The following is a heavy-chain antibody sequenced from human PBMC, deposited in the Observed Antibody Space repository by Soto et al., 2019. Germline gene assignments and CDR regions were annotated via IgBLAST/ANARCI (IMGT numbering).Heavy chain of an antibody. Sequence: SETLSLTCTVSGGSITNYYWSWIRQPPGKGLEWIGYIYYSGSTNYNPSLKSRVTISVDTSKNQFSLKLSSVTAADTAVYYCARTLGIAAAGGYGMDVWGQGTTVTVSS. V-gene: IGHV4-59*01. J-gene: IGHJ6*02. CDR2: IYYSGST. CDR1: GGSITNYY. D-gene: IGHD6-13*01. CDR3: ARTLGIAAAGGYGMDV.